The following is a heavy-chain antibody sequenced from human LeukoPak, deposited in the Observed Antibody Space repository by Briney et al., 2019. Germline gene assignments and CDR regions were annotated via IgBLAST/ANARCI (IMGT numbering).Heavy chain of an antibody. CDR1: GFTFSSYA. D-gene: IGHD3-10*01. V-gene: IGHV3-23*01. J-gene: IGHJ4*02. CDR2: ISGSGGST. Sequence: GGSLRLSCAASGFTFSSYAMSWVRQAPGKGLEWVSAISGSGGSTYYADSVKGRFTISRDNSKNTLYLQMNSLRAEDTAVYYCANPPIVVRGVIKSYWGQGTLVTVSS. CDR3: ANPPIVVRGVIKSY.